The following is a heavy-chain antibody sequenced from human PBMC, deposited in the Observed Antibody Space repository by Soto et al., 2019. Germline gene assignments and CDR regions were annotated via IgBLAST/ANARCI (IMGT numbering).Heavy chain of an antibody. D-gene: IGHD5-12*01. CDR3: ARDSRYRGYNYSGMDV. V-gene: IGHV4-4*07. Sequence: ETLSLTCTVSGGSINSYYWSWIRQPTGKGLEWIGRIYFSGETNYNPSLKSRLTMSVDTSKTQFSLKLSSVTAADTAVYYCARDSRYRGYNYSGMDVWGQGTTVTVSS. J-gene: IGHJ6*02. CDR1: GGSINSYY. CDR2: IYFSGET.